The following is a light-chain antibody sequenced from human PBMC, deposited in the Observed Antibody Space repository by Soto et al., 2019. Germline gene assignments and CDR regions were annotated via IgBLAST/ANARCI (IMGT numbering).Light chain of an antibody. CDR1: QSVSSY. CDR2: DAS. CDR3: QQRSNRTPIT. V-gene: IGKV3-11*01. J-gene: IGKJ5*01. Sequence: EIVLTQSPATLSLSPGERATLSCRASQSVSSYLAWYQQKPGQAPRLLIYDASNRDTGIPARFSGSGSGTDFTLTISSLPPDDFSVYYCQQRSNRTPITFGQGTQLEIK.